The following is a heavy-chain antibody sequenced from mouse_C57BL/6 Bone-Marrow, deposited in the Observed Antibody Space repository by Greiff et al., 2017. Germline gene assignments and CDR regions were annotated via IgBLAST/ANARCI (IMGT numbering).Heavy chain of an antibody. D-gene: IGHD1-1*01. CDR1: GFNITDYY. CDR3: NTGSYSYFDV. J-gene: IGHJ1*03. Sequence: VQLQQSGAELVRPGASVKMSCTASGFNITDYYMHWVKQRPEQGLEWIGRIDPENGDTEYAPKFQGKATMTVDTSSNTASMQLSSLTSEYTAVDYCNTGSYSYFDVWGTGTTVTVSS. CDR2: IDPENGDT. V-gene: IGHV14-1*01.